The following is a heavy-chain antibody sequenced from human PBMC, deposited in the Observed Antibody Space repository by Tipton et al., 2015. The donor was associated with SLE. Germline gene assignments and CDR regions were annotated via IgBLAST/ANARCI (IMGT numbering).Heavy chain of an antibody. CDR3: ARARVGANGLGFQH. Sequence: TLSLTCTVSGGSISSGSYYWSWIRQPAGKGLEWIGYIYTSGSTNYNPSLKSRVTISVDTSKNQFSLKLSSVTAADTAVYDCARARVGANGLGFQHWGQGTMFTVSS. J-gene: IGHJ1*01. V-gene: IGHV4-61*09. D-gene: IGHD1-26*01. CDR1: GGSISSGSYY. CDR2: IYTSGST.